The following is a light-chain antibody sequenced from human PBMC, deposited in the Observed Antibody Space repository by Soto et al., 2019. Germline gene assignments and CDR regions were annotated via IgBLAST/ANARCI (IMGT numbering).Light chain of an antibody. CDR1: QSISSW. CDR2: KAS. Sequence: IQMTQSPSTLSASVGDRVTITCRASQSISSWLAWYQQKPGKAPNLLIYKASTLESGVPSRFSGSGSGTEFTLTISSLQPDDFATYYCQQYNSYPLFGQGTKLEIK. CDR3: QQYNSYPL. V-gene: IGKV1-5*03. J-gene: IGKJ2*01.